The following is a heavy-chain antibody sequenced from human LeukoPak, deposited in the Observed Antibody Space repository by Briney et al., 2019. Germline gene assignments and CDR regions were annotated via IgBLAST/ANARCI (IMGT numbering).Heavy chain of an antibody. CDR1: GFTFSSYS. Sequence: GSLRLSCAASGFTFSSYSMNWIRQPPGKGLEWIGYIYYSGSTNYNPSLKSRVTISVDTSKNQFSLKLSSVTAADTAVYYCARHKLWGYHGYYFDYWGQGTLVTVSS. CDR2: IYYSGST. CDR3: ARHKLWGYHGYYFDY. J-gene: IGHJ4*02. D-gene: IGHD2-21*01. V-gene: IGHV4-59*08.